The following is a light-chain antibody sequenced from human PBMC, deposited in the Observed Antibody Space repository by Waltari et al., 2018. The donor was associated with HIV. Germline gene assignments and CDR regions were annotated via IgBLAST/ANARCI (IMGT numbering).Light chain of an antibody. CDR2: DAS. J-gene: IGKJ5*01. CDR3: QQRRSWPIT. Sequence: EILLTQSPGTLSLYPGQRATLSCRASQSVDSYLAWYQQKPGQAPRLLIFDASNRATGIPARFSGSGSGTDFTLTITSLEPEDFAVYYCQQRRSWPITFGQGTRLEIK. CDR1: QSVDSY. V-gene: IGKV3-11*01.